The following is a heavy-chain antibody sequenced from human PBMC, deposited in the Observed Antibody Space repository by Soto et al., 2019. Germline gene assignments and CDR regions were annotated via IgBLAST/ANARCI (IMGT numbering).Heavy chain of an antibody. CDR2: IIPIFGTA. J-gene: IGHJ6*02. CDR1: GGTFSSYA. D-gene: IGHD2-21*02. CDR3: ASRGNVVTASHTGDYYYYGMDV. Sequence: QVQLVQSGAEVKKPGSSVKVSCKASGGTFSSYAISWVRQAPGQGLEWMGGIIPIFGTANYAQKFQGRVTITADESTSTAYMELSSLRSEDTAVYYCASRGNVVTASHTGDYYYYGMDVWGQGTTVTVSS. V-gene: IGHV1-69*01.